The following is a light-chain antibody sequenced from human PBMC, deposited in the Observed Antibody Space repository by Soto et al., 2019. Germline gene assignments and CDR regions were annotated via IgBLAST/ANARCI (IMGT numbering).Light chain of an antibody. CDR1: QSVSSN. V-gene: IGKV3-15*01. Sequence: EILMTQSPATLSVSPGERATLSCRASQSVSSNLAWYQQKPGQAPRLLIYGASTRATGIPARFSGSGSGTEFTLTITSLQFEDFAVYYCQEYNDWRPITFGGGTKVDIK. J-gene: IGKJ4*01. CDR3: QEYNDWRPIT. CDR2: GAS.